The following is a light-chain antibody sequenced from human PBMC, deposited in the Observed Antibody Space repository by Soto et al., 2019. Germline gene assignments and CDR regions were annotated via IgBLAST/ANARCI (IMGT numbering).Light chain of an antibody. CDR2: YAS. J-gene: IGKJ5*01. V-gene: IGKV3-15*01. Sequence: EVMMTQSPATLSVSPGERATLSCRASQSVSNNIAWYQQKPGQAPRLLIYYASTRATGVPARFSGSGSGTEDTLTISSLQTEDFALYYCQQYNYWPPITFGQGTRLEIK. CDR1: QSVSNN. CDR3: QQYNYWPPIT.